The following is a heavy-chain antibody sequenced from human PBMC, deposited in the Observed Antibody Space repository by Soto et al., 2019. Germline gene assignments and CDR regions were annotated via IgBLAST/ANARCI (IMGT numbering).Heavy chain of an antibody. Sequence: EVQLVESGGGLVQPGRSLRLSCTASGFTFGDYAMSWVRQAPGKGLEWVGFIRSKAYGGTTEYAASVKGRFTISRDDSKSIAYLQMNSLKTEDTAVYYCTRDQAERYQLLYWGGGAIDYWGQGTLVTVSS. CDR1: GFTFGDYA. CDR3: TRDQAERYQLLYWGGGAIDY. J-gene: IGHJ4*02. D-gene: IGHD2-2*02. V-gene: IGHV3-49*04. CDR2: IRSKAYGGTT.